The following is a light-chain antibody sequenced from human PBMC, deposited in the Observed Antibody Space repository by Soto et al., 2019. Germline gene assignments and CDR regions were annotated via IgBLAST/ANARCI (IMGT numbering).Light chain of an antibody. Sequence: QSVLTQPPSVSGAPGQRVTISCTGSSSNIGAGYDVHWYQQLPGTAPKLLIYGNSNRPSGVPDRFSGSKSGTSASLAITGLQAEDEADYYCQPYDSSLSGPLYVVGTGTKVPS. V-gene: IGLV1-40*01. CDR3: QPYDSSLSGPLYV. CDR1: SSNIGAGYD. CDR2: GNS. J-gene: IGLJ1*01.